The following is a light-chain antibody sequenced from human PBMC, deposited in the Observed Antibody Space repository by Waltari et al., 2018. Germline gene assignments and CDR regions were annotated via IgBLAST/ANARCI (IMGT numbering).Light chain of an antibody. V-gene: IGLV2-14*04. Sequence: QQHPVKVPKVMIYDVSERPSWFSNRFSCSKSGNTASLTISGLQADDEADYYCSSYTSGGSFNWVFGGGTKVTFL. CDR3: SSYTSGGSFNWV. J-gene: IGLJ3*02. CDR2: DVS.